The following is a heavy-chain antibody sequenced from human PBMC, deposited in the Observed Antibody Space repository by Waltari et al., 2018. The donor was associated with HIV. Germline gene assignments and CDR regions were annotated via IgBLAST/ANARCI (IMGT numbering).Heavy chain of an antibody. CDR1: GNTFTGYS. J-gene: IGHJ5*02. CDR3: ARDQGSSSWNGWFDP. D-gene: IGHD6-13*01. CDR2: INPNSGGT. V-gene: IGHV1-2*02. Sequence: QVQLVQSGAEVKKPGASVKVSCTAVGNTFTGYSRHWERQAPGQGREWMGWINPNSGGTNYAQKFQGRVTMTRDTSISTAYMELSRLRSDDTAVYYCARDQGSSSWNGWFDPWGQGTLVTVSS.